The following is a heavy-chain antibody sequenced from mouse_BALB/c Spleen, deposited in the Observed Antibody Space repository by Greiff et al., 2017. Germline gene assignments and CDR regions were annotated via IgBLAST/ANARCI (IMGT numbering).Heavy chain of an antibody. CDR3: ARGGYGSSPAWFAY. CDR1: GFTFSSFG. Sequence: EVMLVESGGGLVQPGGSRKLSCAASGFTFSSFGMHWVRQAPEKGLEWVAYISSGSSTIYYADTVKGRFTISRDNPKNTLFLQMTSLRSEDTAMYYCARGGYGSSPAWFAYWGQGTLVTVSA. D-gene: IGHD1-1*01. CDR2: ISSGSSTI. V-gene: IGHV5-17*02. J-gene: IGHJ3*01.